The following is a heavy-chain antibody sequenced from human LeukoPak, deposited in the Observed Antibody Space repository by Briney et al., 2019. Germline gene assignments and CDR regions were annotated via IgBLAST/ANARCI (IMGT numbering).Heavy chain of an antibody. D-gene: IGHD3-3*01. CDR1: GFTFSSYE. CDR2: ISSSGSTI. CDR3: AKCLGIFGVVHAFDI. V-gene: IGHV3-48*03. Sequence: GGSLRLSCAASGFTFSSYEMNWVRQAPGKGLEWVSYISSSGSTIYYADSVKGRFTISRDNSKNTLYLQMNSLRAEDTAVYYCAKCLGIFGVVHAFDIWGQGTMVTVSS. J-gene: IGHJ3*02.